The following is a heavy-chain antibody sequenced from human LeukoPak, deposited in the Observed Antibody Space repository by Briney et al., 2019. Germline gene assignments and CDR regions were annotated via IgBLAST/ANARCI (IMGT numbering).Heavy chain of an antibody. CDR1: GSTFSSYW. J-gene: IGHJ4*02. V-gene: IGHV3-7*01. CDR3: ARGRDCGSTSCWGLFDY. D-gene: IGHD2-2*01. CDR2: IKQDGSQK. Sequence: GGSLRLSCAASGSTFSSYWMSWVRQAPGKGLEWVASIKQDGSQKYYVDSVKGRFTISRDNAKDSLDLQVNSRGVEDTAVYYCARGRDCGSTSCWGLFDYWGQGTLVTVSS.